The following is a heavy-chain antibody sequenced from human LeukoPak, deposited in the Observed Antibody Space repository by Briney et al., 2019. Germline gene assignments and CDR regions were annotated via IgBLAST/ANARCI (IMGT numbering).Heavy chain of an antibody. D-gene: IGHD6-19*01. V-gene: IGHV3-23*01. Sequence: GGSRRLSCAASGFIFSNYAMSWVRQAPGKGPEWVSAVNGSGDTTYYADSVKGRFTISRDNSKNTMYLEMNSLRAEDTAVYYCAKDLRAVAGRGPFDYWGQGTLVTVSS. CDR3: AKDLRAVAGRGPFDY. CDR1: GFIFSNYA. CDR2: VNGSGDTT. J-gene: IGHJ4*02.